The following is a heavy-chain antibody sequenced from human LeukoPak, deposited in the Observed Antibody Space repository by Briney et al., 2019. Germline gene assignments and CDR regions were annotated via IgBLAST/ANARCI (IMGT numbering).Heavy chain of an antibody. CDR1: GFTFSDYY. V-gene: IGHV3-11*05. CDR3: ARVPGKYAFDI. J-gene: IGHJ3*02. CDR2: ISTSSSST. D-gene: IGHD3-10*01. Sequence: GGSLRLSCAASGFTFSDYYMSWIRQAPGKGLEWVAYISTSSSSTNYADSVKGRFTISRDNAKNSLYLQMNSLRAEDTAVYYCARVPGKYAFDIWGQGTMVTVSA.